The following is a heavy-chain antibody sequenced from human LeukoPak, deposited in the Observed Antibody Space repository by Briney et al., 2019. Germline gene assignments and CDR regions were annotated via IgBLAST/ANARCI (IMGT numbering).Heavy chain of an antibody. Sequence: GGPLRLSVAASGFSFSSYNMNWVGQAPGKRLEWFSYISINVSDIYYADSVKGRFTISRDNAKNSLYLQLSSLRAGDTAVYYCARSPPTIFGELIIPRNYFDYWGQGTLATVSS. J-gene: IGHJ4*02. CDR3: ARSPPTIFGELIIPRNYFDY. D-gene: IGHD3-3*01. CDR1: GFSFSSYN. CDR2: ISINVSDI. V-gene: IGHV3-21*05.